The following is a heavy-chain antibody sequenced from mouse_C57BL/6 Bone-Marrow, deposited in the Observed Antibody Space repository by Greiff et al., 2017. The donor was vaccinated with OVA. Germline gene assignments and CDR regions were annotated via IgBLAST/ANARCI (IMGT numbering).Heavy chain of an antibody. D-gene: IGHD3-2*02. CDR3: ARGTAQAPQYAMDY. Sequence: EVPLQQSGPVLVKPGASVKMSCKASGYTFTDYYMNWVKQSHGKSLEWIGVINPYNGGTSYNQKFKGKATLTVDKSSSTAYMELNSLTSEDSAVYYCARGTAQAPQYAMDYWGQGTSVTVSS. J-gene: IGHJ4*01. V-gene: IGHV1-19*01. CDR1: GYTFTDYY. CDR2: INPYNGGT.